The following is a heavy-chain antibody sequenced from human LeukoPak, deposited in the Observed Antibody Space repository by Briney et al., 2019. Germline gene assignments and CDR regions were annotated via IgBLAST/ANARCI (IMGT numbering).Heavy chain of an antibody. J-gene: IGHJ4*02. V-gene: IGHV3-43*01. CDR3: AKDIRLPAHYYDSSGGLDY. Sequence: GGSLRLSCAASGFTFYDYTMHWLRQAPGKGLEWVSLISWDGGSTYYADSVKRRFTISRDNSKNSLYLQMNSLRTEDTALYYCAKDIRLPAHYYDSSGGLDYWGQGTLVTVSS. CDR2: ISWDGGST. D-gene: IGHD3-22*01. CDR1: GFTFYDYT.